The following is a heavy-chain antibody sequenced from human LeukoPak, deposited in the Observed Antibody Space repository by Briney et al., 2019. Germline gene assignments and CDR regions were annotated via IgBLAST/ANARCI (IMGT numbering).Heavy chain of an antibody. J-gene: IGHJ4*02. CDR3: AREYYDTSGYFHGGF. CDR1: GFTFSNFG. CDR2: ISNSSTYI. Sequence: GGSLRLSCAASGFTFSNFGMNWVRQAPGKGLEWVSIISNSSTYIYYADSVKGRLTVSRDNAKNSLYLQMNSLRAEDTAVYYCAREYYDTSGYFHGGFWGQGTLVTVSS. D-gene: IGHD3-22*01. V-gene: IGHV3-21*01.